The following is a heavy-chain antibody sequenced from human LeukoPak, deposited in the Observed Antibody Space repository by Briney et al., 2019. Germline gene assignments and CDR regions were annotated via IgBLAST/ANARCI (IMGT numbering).Heavy chain of an antibody. Sequence: SETLSLTCTVSGGSISSYYWSWIRQPPGKGLEWIGYIYYSGSTNYNPSLKSRVTISVDTSKNQFSLKLSSVTAADTAVYYCARDHGGKVGAPYYFDYWGQGTLVTVS. V-gene: IGHV4-59*01. CDR3: ARDHGGKVGAPYYFDY. CDR1: GGSISSYY. J-gene: IGHJ4*02. CDR2: IYYSGST. D-gene: IGHD1-26*01.